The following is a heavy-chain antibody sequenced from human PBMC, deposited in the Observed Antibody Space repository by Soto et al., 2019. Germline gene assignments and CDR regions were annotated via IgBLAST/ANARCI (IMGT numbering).Heavy chain of an antibody. V-gene: IGHV3-21*01. CDR2: ISSSSSYI. CDR1: GFTFSSYS. Sequence: EVQLVESGGGLVKPGGSLRLSCAASGFTFSSYSMNWVHQAPGKGLEWVSSISSSSSYIYYADSVKGRFTISRDNAKNSLYLQMNSLRAEDTAVYYCARGRGYCSSTSCYAGRYMDVWGKGTTVTVSS. D-gene: IGHD2-2*01. CDR3: ARGRGYCSSTSCYAGRYMDV. J-gene: IGHJ6*03.